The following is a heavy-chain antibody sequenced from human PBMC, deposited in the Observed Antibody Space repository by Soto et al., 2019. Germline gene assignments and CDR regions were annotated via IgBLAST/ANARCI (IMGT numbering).Heavy chain of an antibody. CDR1: GFTFSSYT. Sequence: PGGSLRLSCAASGFTFSSYTMNWVRQAPGRGLEWVSSISSSSNYIYYADSVKGRFTISRDNAKNSLYLQMNSLRAEDTAVYYCARAMGYCSSTRCSNYFDYWGQGTLVTVSS. D-gene: IGHD2-2*01. V-gene: IGHV3-21*01. CDR3: ARAMGYCSSTRCSNYFDY. CDR2: ISSSSNYI. J-gene: IGHJ4*02.